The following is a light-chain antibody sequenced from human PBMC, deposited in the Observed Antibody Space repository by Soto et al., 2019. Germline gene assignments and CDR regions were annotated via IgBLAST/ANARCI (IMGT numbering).Light chain of an antibody. CDR3: AAWDDSLNGVV. Sequence: QSVLTQSPSASGTPGQRVTISCSGSSSNIGSNTVNWYQQLPGTAPKLLIYTDYQRPSGVPDRFSGSKSGTSASLAISGLQSADEADYYCAAWDDSLNGVVFGGGTKLTVL. CDR1: SSNIGSNT. V-gene: IGLV1-44*01. CDR2: TDY. J-gene: IGLJ2*01.